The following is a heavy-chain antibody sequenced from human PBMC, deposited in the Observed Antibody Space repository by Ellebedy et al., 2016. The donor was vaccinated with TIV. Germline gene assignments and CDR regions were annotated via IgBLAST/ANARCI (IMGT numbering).Heavy chain of an antibody. Sequence: SQTLSLTCAVSGVSGSNYYWSWIRQPPGKGLEWIGEISQNEGTNYNPSLKSRVTMSVDTSKNQFSLTLSSVTAADTAVYYCARGSDRSKVGSWGQGTLVTVSS. V-gene: IGHV4-34*01. CDR3: ARGSDRSKVGS. CDR1: GVSGSNYY. J-gene: IGHJ5*02. D-gene: IGHD3-16*01. CDR2: ISQNEGT.